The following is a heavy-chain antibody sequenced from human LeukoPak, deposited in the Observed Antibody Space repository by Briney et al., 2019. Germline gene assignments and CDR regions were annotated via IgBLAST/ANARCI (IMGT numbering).Heavy chain of an antibody. CDR1: GFTFSSYW. D-gene: IGHD6-19*01. CDR3: ARDLLSSGWSGGNDY. Sequence: GGSLRLSCAASGFTFSSYWMSWVRQAPGKGLEWVANIKQDGSEKYYADSVKGRFTISRDNAKNSLYLQMNSLRAEDTAVYYCARDLLSSGWSGGNDYWGQGTLVTVSS. J-gene: IGHJ4*02. CDR2: IKQDGSEK. V-gene: IGHV3-7*05.